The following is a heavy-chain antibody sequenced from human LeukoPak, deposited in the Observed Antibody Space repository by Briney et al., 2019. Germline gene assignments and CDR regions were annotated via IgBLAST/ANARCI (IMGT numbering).Heavy chain of an antibody. D-gene: IGHD3-3*01. V-gene: IGHV4-30-2*01. CDR2: IYHSGST. Sequence: SETLSLTCAVSGGSISSGGYSWSWIRQPPGKGLEWIGYIYHSGSTYYNPSLKSRVTISVDRSKNQFSLKLSSVTAADTAVYYCARAQTYYDFWSGSHDYWGQGTLVTVSS. J-gene: IGHJ4*02. CDR3: ARAQTYYDFWSGSHDY. CDR1: GGSISSGGYS.